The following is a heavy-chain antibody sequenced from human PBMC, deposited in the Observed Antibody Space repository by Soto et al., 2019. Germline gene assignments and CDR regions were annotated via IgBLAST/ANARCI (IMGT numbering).Heavy chain of an antibody. J-gene: IGHJ3*02. CDR2: ISGDGLST. CDR3: ARRPDAFDI. V-gene: IGHV3-23*01. Sequence: VQLLESGGGLVQPGGSLRLSCAGSGSTFTDFTMTWVRQAPGKGLEWVSAISGDGLSTYYAGSVKGRFTISRDNSKTTLYLQMNSRRAEDTAVYYCARRPDAFDIWGRGTMVTVSS. CDR1: GSTFTDFT.